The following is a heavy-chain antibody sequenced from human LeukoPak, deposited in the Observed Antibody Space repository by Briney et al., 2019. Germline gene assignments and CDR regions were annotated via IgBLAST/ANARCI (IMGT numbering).Heavy chain of an antibody. CDR2: INTGNGNT. J-gene: IGHJ4*02. D-gene: IGHD2-8*01. V-gene: IGHV1-3*04. CDR1: GYTFTGFT. Sequence: GASVKVSCKASGYTFTGFTIHWVHQAPGQRLEWMGWINTGNGNTKYSQKFQGRVTITRDTTASTAYMELSSLRSEDTAIYYCARVNGYSFDYWGQGALVTVSS. CDR3: ARVNGYSFDY.